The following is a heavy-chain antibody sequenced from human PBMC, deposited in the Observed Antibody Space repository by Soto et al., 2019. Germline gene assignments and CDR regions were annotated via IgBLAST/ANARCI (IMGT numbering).Heavy chain of an antibody. Sequence: ASVKVSCKASGYTFTSYDINWVRQATGQGLEWMGWMNPNSGNTGYAQKFQGRVTMTRNTSISTAYMELSSLRSEDTAVYYCARGAVDIVATIDYYYYYGMDVWGQGTTVTVLL. CDR2: MNPNSGNT. CDR3: ARGAVDIVATIDYYYYYGMDV. D-gene: IGHD5-12*01. CDR1: GYTFTSYD. J-gene: IGHJ6*02. V-gene: IGHV1-8*01.